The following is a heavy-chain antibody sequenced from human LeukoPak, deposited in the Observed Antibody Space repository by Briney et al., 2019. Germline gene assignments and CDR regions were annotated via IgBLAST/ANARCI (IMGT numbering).Heavy chain of an antibody. D-gene: IGHD3-10*01. Sequence: GGSLRLSCAASGFTVSSNYMSWVRQAPGKELEWVSYISSSGSTIYYADSVKGRFTISRDNAKNSLYLQMNSLRAEDTAVYYCARDYGSGSYYALDYWGQGTLVTVSS. CDR1: GFTVSSNY. J-gene: IGHJ4*02. V-gene: IGHV3-11*01. CDR3: ARDYGSGSYYALDY. CDR2: ISSSGSTI.